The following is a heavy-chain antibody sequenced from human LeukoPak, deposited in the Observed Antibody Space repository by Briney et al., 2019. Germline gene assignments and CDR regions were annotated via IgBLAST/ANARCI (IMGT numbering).Heavy chain of an antibody. Sequence: SETLSLTCAVYGGSFSGYYWSWIRQPPGKGLEWIGEINHSGSTNYNPSLKSRVTISVDTSKNQFSLKLSSVTAADTAVYYCARVSGQWLYYYYYMDVWGKGTTVTVSS. V-gene: IGHV4-34*01. D-gene: IGHD6-19*01. J-gene: IGHJ6*03. CDR3: ARVSGQWLYYYYYMDV. CDR2: INHSGST. CDR1: GGSFSGYY.